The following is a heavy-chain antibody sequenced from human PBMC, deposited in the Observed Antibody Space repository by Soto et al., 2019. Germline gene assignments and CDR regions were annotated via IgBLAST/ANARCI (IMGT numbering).Heavy chain of an antibody. J-gene: IGHJ5*02. CDR2: ISAYNGNT. Sequence: ASVKVSFKASGYTFTSYGISWVRQAPGQGLEWMGWISAYNGNTNYAQKLQGRVTMTTDTSTSTAYMELRSLRSDDTAVYYCARAGYYDFWSGPNWFDPWGQGTLVTVSS. V-gene: IGHV1-18*01. CDR1: GYTFTSYG. CDR3: ARAGYYDFWSGPNWFDP. D-gene: IGHD3-3*01.